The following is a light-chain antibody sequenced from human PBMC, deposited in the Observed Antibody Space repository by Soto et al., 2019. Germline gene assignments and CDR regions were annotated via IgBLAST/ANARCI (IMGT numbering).Light chain of an antibody. CDR1: SSNIGSNT. Sequence: QSVLTQPPSASGTPGQRVTISCSGRSSNIGSNTVNWYQQLPGTAPELLIYSNNQRPSGVPDRFSGSKSGTSASLAISGLQSEDEADYYCAAWDDSLNGQVFGGGTKLTVL. V-gene: IGLV1-44*01. CDR2: SNN. J-gene: IGLJ2*01. CDR3: AAWDDSLNGQV.